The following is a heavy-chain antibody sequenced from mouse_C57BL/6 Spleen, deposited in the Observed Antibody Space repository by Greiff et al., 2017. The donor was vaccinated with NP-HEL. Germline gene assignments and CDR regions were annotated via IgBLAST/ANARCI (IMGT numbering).Heavy chain of an antibody. D-gene: IGHD2-1*01. Sequence: EVQLQESGPELVKPGASVKISCKASGYSFTGYYMNWVKQSPEKSLEWIGEINPSTGGTTYNQKFKAKATLTVDKSSSTAYMQLKSLTSEDSAVYYCARGGYYGNYVWFAYWGQGTLVTVSA. CDR2: INPSTGGT. J-gene: IGHJ3*01. CDR3: ARGGYYGNYVWFAY. CDR1: GYSFTGYY. V-gene: IGHV1-42*01.